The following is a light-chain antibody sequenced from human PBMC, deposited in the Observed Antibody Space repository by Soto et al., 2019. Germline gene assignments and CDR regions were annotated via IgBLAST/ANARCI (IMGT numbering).Light chain of an antibody. Sequence: QAVVTQEPSLTVSPGGTVTLTCALTTGAVTSDYYPNWFQRKPGQALRTLIYRTSNKHSWTPARFSGSLLGGKATLTLSGVQPEDEADYYCVLLYGGAWVFGGGTKLTVL. V-gene: IGLV7-43*01. CDR3: VLLYGGAWV. CDR2: RTS. CDR1: TGAVTSDYY. J-gene: IGLJ2*01.